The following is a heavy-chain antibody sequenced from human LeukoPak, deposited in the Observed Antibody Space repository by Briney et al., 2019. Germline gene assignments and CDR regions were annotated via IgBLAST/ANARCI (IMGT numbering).Heavy chain of an antibody. V-gene: IGHV1-8*01. CDR2: MNPNSGNT. J-gene: IGHJ6*02. D-gene: IGHD6-19*01. CDR1: GYIFTSYD. CDR3: ARGQVSSGWYWGSYYYYGMDV. Sequence: ASVKVSCKASGYIFTSYDINWVRQATGQGLEWMGWMNPNSGNTGYAQKFQGRVTMTRNTSISTAYMELSSLRSEDTAVYYCARGQVSSGWYWGSYYYYGMDVWGQGTTVTVSS.